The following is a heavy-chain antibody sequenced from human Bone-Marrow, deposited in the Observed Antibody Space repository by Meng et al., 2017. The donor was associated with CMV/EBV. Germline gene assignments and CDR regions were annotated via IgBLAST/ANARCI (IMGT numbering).Heavy chain of an antibody. CDR1: GGTFSSYT. D-gene: IGHD4-11*01. J-gene: IGHJ5*02. CDR3: ARVVMTTVTTGWFDP. CDR2: ISAYNGNT. Sequence: ASVKVSCKASGGTFSSYTISWVRQAPGQGLEWMGWISAYNGNTNYAQKLQGRVTMTTDTSTSTAYMELRSLRSDDTAVYYCARVVMTTVTTGWFDPWGQGTLVTVSS. V-gene: IGHV1-18*01.